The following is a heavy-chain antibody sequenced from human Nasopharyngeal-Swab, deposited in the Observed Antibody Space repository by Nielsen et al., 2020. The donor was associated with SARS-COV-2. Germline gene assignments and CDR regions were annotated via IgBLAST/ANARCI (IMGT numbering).Heavy chain of an antibody. J-gene: IGHJ3*02. CDR3: ARALGDYYDSGVATGPDAFDI. CDR2: INPSGGST. Sequence: ASVKVSCKASGYTFTSYYMHWVRQAPGQGLEWMGIINPSGGSTSYAQKFQGRVTMTRDTSTSTVYMELSSLRSEDTAVYYCARALGDYYDSGVATGPDAFDIWGQGTMVTVSS. V-gene: IGHV1-46*01. CDR1: GYTFTSYY. D-gene: IGHD3-22*01.